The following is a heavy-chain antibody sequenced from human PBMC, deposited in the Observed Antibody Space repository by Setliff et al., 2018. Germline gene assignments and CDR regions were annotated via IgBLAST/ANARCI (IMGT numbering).Heavy chain of an antibody. CDR1: GGSFSGYY. J-gene: IGHJ3*02. Sequence: SETLSLTCAVYGGSFSGYYWSWIRQPPGKGLEWIGEINHTGSTNYSPSLKSRVTISVDRPKNQFSLKLSSVTAADTAVYYCARGDYYDSSAYSPDTFDIWGQGTMVTVS. CDR3: ARGDYYDSSAYSPDTFDI. V-gene: IGHV4-34*01. CDR2: INHTGST. D-gene: IGHD3-22*01.